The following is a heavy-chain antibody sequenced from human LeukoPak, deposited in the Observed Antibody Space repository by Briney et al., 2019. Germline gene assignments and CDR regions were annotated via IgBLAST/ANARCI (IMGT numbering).Heavy chain of an antibody. Sequence: PSETLSLTCTVSGGSISSGGYYWSWIRQHPGKGLEWIGYIYYSGSTYYNPSLKSRVTISVDTSKNQFSLKLSSVTAADTAVYYCASGAMLSGTAYYYYGMDVWGQGTTVTVSS. CDR1: GGSISSGGYY. V-gene: IGHV4-31*03. CDR2: IYYSGST. D-gene: IGHD3-10*01. J-gene: IGHJ6*02. CDR3: ASGAMLSGTAYYYYGMDV.